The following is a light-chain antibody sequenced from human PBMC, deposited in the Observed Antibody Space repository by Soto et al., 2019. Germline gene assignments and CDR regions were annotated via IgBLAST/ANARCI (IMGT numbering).Light chain of an antibody. V-gene: IGKV3-15*01. CDR2: GAS. CDR3: QQYNNWPLT. J-gene: IGKJ5*01. CDR1: QSVSSN. Sequence: EIVMTQSPATLSVSPGERATLSCRASQSVSSNLAWYQQKPGQAPRLLIYGASSRATGIPVRFSGSGSGTEFTLTISSLQSEDFAVYYCQQYNNWPLTFGQGTRLRL.